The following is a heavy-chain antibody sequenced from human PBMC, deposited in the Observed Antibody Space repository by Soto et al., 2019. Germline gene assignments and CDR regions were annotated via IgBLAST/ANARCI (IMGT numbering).Heavy chain of an antibody. Sequence: PSETLSLTCTVSGGSVSTGMKYWGWVRQPPGKALEFIGYMYKTGETLLNSSLKSRVTLSMETSKNQFSLTLSSVTAADTAVYYCARDTLRFHHPGGDYYYGMDVWGQGTTVTVSS. D-gene: IGHD3-3*01. CDR1: GGSVSTGMKY. J-gene: IGHJ6*02. CDR2: MYKTGET. V-gene: IGHV4-61*01. CDR3: ARDTLRFHHPGGDYYYGMDV.